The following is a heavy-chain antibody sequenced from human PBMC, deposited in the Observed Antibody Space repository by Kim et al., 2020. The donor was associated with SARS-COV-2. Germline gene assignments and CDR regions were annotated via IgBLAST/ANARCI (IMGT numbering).Heavy chain of an antibody. D-gene: IGHD2-2*01. V-gene: IGHV3-30*01. J-gene: IGHJ6*02. CDR3: ARGGTKYQLLLYYYYGMDV. Sequence: KGRFTISRDNSKNTLYLQMNSLRAEDTAVYYCARGGTKYQLLLYYYYGMDVWGQGTTVTVSS.